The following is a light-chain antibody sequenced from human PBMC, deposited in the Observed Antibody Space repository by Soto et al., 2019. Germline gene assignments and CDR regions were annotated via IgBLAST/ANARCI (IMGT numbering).Light chain of an antibody. CDR3: QSYDSSLSGYV. CDR1: SSNIGAGYE. CDR2: ENN. Sequence: QSVLTQPPSVSEAPGQRVTISCTGSSSNIGAGYEAHWYQQVPGTAPKLLIYENNHRPSGVPDRFSGSKSGTSASLAITGRQAEDEAEYYCQSYDSSLSGYVFGTGTKLTVL. V-gene: IGLV1-40*01. J-gene: IGLJ1*01.